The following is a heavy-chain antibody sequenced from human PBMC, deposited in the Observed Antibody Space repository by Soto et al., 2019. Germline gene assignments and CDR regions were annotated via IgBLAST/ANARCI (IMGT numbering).Heavy chain of an antibody. V-gene: IGHV3-23*01. Sequence: GGSLRLSCAASGFTFSSYAMSWVRQATGKGLEWVSAISGSGGSTYYADSVKGRFTISRDNSKNTLYLQMNSLRAEDTAVYYCAKRSGYQEAAYLDYWGQGTLVTVSS. J-gene: IGHJ4*02. CDR1: GFTFSSYA. D-gene: IGHD5-12*01. CDR3: AKRSGYQEAAYLDY. CDR2: ISGSGGST.